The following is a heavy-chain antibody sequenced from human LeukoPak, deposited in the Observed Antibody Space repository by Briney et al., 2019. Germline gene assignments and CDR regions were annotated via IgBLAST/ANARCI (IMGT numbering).Heavy chain of an antibody. CDR2: IYPGDSDT. CDR3: ARHGKDLRYGSGSYPDY. Sequence: GESLKISCKCSGYSFTSYWIGWVRQMPGKGLEWMGIIYPGDSDTRYSPSFQGQVTISADKSISTAYLQWSSLKASDTAMYYCARHGKDLRYGSGSYPDYWGQGTLVTVSS. D-gene: IGHD3-10*01. J-gene: IGHJ4*02. CDR1: GYSFTSYW. V-gene: IGHV5-51*01.